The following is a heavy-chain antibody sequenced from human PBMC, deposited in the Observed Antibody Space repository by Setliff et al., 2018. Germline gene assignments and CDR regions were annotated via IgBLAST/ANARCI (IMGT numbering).Heavy chain of an antibody. CDR3: ARVWGGGWFDP. V-gene: IGHV4-61*01. J-gene: IGHJ5*02. CDR2: IYYSGST. D-gene: IGHD3-16*01. Sequence: SETLSLTCTVSGGSVSSGSYYWSWIRQPPGKGLEWIGYIYYSGSTNYNPSIKSRVTISVDTSKNQFSLKLSSVTAADTAVYYCARVWGGGWFDPWGQGTLVTVSS. CDR1: GGSVSSGSYY.